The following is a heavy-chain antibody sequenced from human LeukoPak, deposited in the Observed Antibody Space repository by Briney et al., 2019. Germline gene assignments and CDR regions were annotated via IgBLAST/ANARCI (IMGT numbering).Heavy chain of an antibody. CDR2: INYFGSI. D-gene: IGHD1/OR15-1a*01. Sequence: SETLSLTCVVYGGSFSDYYWHWSRQPPGHERESIGEINYFGSINYNPSLKSRVAISGDTSKNQFSLRLNSVTAADTAVYYCARGYREHETFYSAHYFDYWAQGTLVTVSS. J-gene: IGHJ4*02. CDR1: GGSFSDYY. V-gene: IGHV4-34*01. CDR3: ARGYREHETFYSAHYFDY.